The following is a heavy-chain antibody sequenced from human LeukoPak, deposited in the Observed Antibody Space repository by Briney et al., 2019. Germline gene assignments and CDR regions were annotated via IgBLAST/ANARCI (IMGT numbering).Heavy chain of an antibody. CDR1: GFTFSTYW. J-gene: IGHJ4*02. Sequence: PGESLRLSCAASGFTFSTYWMHWVRQAPGKGLVWVSRINSDGSDTNYADSVKGRFTISRDNAKNTLYLQMNSLRAEDTAVYYCARARELATVGVDYWGQGTLVTVSS. D-gene: IGHD5-24*01. CDR3: ARARELATVGVDY. CDR2: INSDGSDT. V-gene: IGHV3-74*01.